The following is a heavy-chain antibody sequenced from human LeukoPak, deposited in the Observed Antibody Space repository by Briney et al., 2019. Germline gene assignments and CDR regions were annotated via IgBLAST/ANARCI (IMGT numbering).Heavy chain of an antibody. CDR2: IYTSGST. Sequence: SETLSLTCAVYGGSFSGYYWSWIRQPPGKGLEWIGRIYTSGSTNYNPSLKSRVTMSVDTSKNQFSLKLSSVTAADTAVYYCARGLVRGGENIYYYYGMDVWGQGTTVTVSS. CDR3: ARGLVRGGENIYYYYGMDV. CDR1: GGSFSGYY. V-gene: IGHV4-59*10. J-gene: IGHJ6*02. D-gene: IGHD3-10*01.